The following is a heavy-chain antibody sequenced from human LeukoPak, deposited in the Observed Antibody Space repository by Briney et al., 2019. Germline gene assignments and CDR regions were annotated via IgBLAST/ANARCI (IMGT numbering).Heavy chain of an antibody. CDR1: GFTFSDAW. CDR2: IKSKTHGGTT. V-gene: IGHV3-15*01. J-gene: IGHJ4*02. CDR3: TSERPYFDN. Sequence: PGGSLRLSCAASGFTFSDAWMSWVRQAPGKGLEWVGRIKSKTHGGTTEYAAPVKGRFTISRDDSKTTVYLQMNSLKSEDAAMYYCTSERPYFDNWGQGTLVTVSS.